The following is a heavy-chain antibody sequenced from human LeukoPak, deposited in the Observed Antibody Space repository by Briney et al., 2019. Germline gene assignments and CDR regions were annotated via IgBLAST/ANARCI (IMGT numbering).Heavy chain of an antibody. Sequence: PGGSLRLSCSASGFSFSDLAMHWVRQAPGKRLEYVSFIGKDGDTTYSADSVKGRFTISRDNSRNTLYLLMNSLTAEDTALYYCVRDLWGFDYWGQGTLVTVSS. V-gene: IGHV3-64D*08. J-gene: IGHJ4*02. CDR1: GFSFSDLA. CDR3: VRDLWGFDY. CDR2: IGKDGDTT. D-gene: IGHD3-10*01.